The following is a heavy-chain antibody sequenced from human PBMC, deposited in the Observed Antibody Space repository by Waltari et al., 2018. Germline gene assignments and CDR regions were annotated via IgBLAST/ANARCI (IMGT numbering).Heavy chain of an antibody. V-gene: IGHV1-69*08. CDR1: GGTFSSYA. CDR2: IIPIFGTA. Sequence: QVQLVQSGAEVKKPGSSVKVSCKASGGTFSSYAINWVRQAPGQGLEWMGRIIPIFGTANYAQKFQGRVTITADKSTSTAYMELSSLRSEDTAVYYCARDLVGATRLGLNAFDIWGQGTMVIVSS. CDR3: ARDLVGATRLGLNAFDI. J-gene: IGHJ3*02. D-gene: IGHD1-26*01.